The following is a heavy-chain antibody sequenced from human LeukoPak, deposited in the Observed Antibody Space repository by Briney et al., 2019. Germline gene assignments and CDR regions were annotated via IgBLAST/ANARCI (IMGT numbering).Heavy chain of an antibody. D-gene: IGHD2-2*02. V-gene: IGHV4-4*07. CDR1: GGSISSYY. J-gene: IGHJ5*02. CDR3: ARDRGCSSTSCYTSKNWFDP. Sequence: PSETLSLTCTVSGGSISSYYWSWIRQPAGKGLEWIGRIYTSGSTNYNPSLKSRVTMSVDTSKNQFSLKLSSVTAADTAVYYCARDRGCSSTSCYTSKNWFDPWGQGTPVTVSS. CDR2: IYTSGST.